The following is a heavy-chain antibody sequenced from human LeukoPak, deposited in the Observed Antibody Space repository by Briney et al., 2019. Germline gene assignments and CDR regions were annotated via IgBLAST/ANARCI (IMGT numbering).Heavy chain of an antibody. V-gene: IGHV3-21*01. CDR3: ARDMTTATFDY. CDR1: GFTFSSYS. CDR2: ISSSSSYI. D-gene: IGHD4-11*01. J-gene: IGHJ4*02. Sequence: GGSLRLSCAASGFTFSSYSMNWVRQAPGKWLEWVSSISSSSSYIYYADSVKGRFTISRDNAKNSLYLQMNSLRAEDTAVYYCARDMTTATFDYWGQGTLVTVSS.